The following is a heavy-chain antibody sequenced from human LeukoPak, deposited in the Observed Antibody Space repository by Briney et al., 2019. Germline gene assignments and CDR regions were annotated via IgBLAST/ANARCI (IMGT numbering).Heavy chain of an antibody. D-gene: IGHD3-3*01. CDR1: GFTFSSYA. Sequence: GGSLRLSCAASGFTFSSYAMSWVRQAPGKGLEWVSAISGSGGSTYYADSVKGRFTISRDNSKNTLYLQMNSLRAEDTAVYYCVGGGYDFWSGYGYWGQGTLVTVSS. J-gene: IGHJ4*02. CDR2: ISGSGGST. V-gene: IGHV3-23*01. CDR3: VGGGYDFWSGYGY.